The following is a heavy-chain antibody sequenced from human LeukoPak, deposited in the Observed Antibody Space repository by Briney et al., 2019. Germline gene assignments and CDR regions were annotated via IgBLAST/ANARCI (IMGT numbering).Heavy chain of an antibody. J-gene: IGHJ5*02. Sequence: ASVKVSCKASGYTFTSYYMHWVRQAPGKGLEWMGGFDPEDGETIYAQKFQGRVTMTEDTSTDTAYMELSSLRSEDTAVYYCATISGSYSGWFDPWGQGTLVTVSS. CDR1: GYTFTSYY. D-gene: IGHD1-26*01. CDR3: ATISGSYSGWFDP. V-gene: IGHV1-24*01. CDR2: FDPEDGET.